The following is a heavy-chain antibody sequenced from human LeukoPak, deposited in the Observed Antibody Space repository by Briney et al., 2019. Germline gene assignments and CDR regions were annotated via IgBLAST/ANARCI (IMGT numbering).Heavy chain of an antibody. CDR2: IYCNDDK. CDR1: GVSLSTSGVG. J-gene: IGHJ4*02. CDR3: AHRPPLTVPFDY. Sequence: SGPTLVNPTQTLTLIYTFSGVSLSTSGVGVGWIGQPTGKALECLALIYCNDDKRYSPSLKSRLTITKDTSKNQVVLTMTNMDPVDTATYYCAHRPPLTVPFDYWGEGNLFTVSS. D-gene: IGHD4-11*01. V-gene: IGHV2-5*01.